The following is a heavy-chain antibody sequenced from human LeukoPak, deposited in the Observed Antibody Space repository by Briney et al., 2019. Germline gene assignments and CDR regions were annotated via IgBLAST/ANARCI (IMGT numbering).Heavy chain of an antibody. Sequence: PGGSLRLSCAASGFTFSSYGMHWVRQAPGKGLEWVAVISYDGSNKYYADSVKGRFTISRDNSKNTLYLQMNSLRAEDTAVYYCGKDGDTYGSGVSVDPWGQGTLVTVSS. CDR1: GFTFSSYG. J-gene: IGHJ5*02. CDR2: ISYDGSNK. D-gene: IGHD3-10*01. V-gene: IGHV3-30*18. CDR3: GKDGDTYGSGVSVDP.